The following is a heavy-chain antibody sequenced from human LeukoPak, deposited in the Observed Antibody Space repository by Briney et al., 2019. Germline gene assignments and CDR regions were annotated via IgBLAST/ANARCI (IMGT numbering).Heavy chain of an antibody. CDR3: ARVAAVGVS. CDR1: GGSISSYY. CDR2: IYYSGST. Sequence: SETLSLTCTASGGSISSYYWSWIRQPPGKGLEWIEHIYYSGSTNYNPSLKSRVTISVDTSKNQFSLKLSSVTAADTAVYYCARVAAVGVSWGQGTLVTVSS. D-gene: IGHD4-23*01. J-gene: IGHJ5*02. V-gene: IGHV4-59*01.